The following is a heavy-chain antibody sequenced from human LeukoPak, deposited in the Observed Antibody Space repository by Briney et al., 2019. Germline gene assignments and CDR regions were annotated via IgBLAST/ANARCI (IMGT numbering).Heavy chain of an antibody. CDR1: GFTFSNYW. D-gene: IGHD6-19*01. V-gene: IGHV3-7*01. CDR3: ASFRITVAGRTGLDY. J-gene: IGHJ4*02. CDR2: IKQEGSEK. Sequence: GGSLRLSCAASGFTFSNYWMSWVRQAPGKGLEWVANIKQEGSEKYYVDSVKGRFTISRDNAKNSLYLQMNSLRAEDTAVYYCASFRITVAGRTGLDYWGQGTLVTVSS.